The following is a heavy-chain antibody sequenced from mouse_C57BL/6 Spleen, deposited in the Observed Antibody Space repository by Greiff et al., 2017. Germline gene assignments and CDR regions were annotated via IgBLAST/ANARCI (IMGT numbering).Heavy chain of an antibody. J-gene: IGHJ3*01. CDR3: ARQGTGTDWFAY. Sequence: EVKLVESGGDLVKPGGSLKLSCAASGFTFSSYGMSWVRQTPDKRLEWVATISSGGSYTYYPDSVKGRFTIARDNAKNTLYMQMSSLKSEDTAMYYCARQGTGTDWFAYWGQGTLVTVSA. D-gene: IGHD4-1*01. CDR2: ISSGGSYT. V-gene: IGHV5-6*01. CDR1: GFTFSSYG.